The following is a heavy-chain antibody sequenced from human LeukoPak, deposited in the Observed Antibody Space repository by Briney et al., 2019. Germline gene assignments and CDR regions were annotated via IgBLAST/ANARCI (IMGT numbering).Heavy chain of an antibody. V-gene: IGHV3-15*07. Sequence: GGSLRLSCAASGFTFSNAWMNWVRQAPGKGLEWVGRIKSKTDGGTTDYAAPVKGRFTISRDDSKNTLYLQMNSLKTEDTAVYYCTTDRDRRRWIVGGYFDYWGQGTLVTVSS. CDR3: TTDRDRRRWIVGGYFDY. D-gene: IGHD3-22*01. CDR1: GFTFSNAW. CDR2: IKSKTDGGTT. J-gene: IGHJ4*02.